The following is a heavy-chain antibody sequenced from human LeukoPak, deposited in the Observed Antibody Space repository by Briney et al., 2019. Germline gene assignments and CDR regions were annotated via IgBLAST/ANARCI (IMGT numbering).Heavy chain of an antibody. CDR3: AKDRSGSYSQGLDY. CDR2: IIQDGSEK. CDR1: GFTFSSYW. J-gene: IGHJ4*02. V-gene: IGHV3-7*01. Sequence: PGGSLRLSCAASGFTFSSYWMSWVRQAPGKGLEWVAIIIQDGSEKYYVDSVKGRFTISRDNAKDSLYLQMNSLRAEDTAVYYCAKDRSGSYSQGLDYWGQGTLVTVSS. D-gene: IGHD1-26*01.